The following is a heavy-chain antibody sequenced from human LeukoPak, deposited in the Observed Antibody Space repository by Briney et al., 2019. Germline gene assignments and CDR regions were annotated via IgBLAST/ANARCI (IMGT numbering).Heavy chain of an antibody. CDR3: ARRNGAAALIDY. J-gene: IGHJ4*02. Sequence: GESLKISCKISGYKLTNNWIGWVRQVPGKGLEWMGIIYPGDSDTRYSPSFQGQVTISADKSISTAYLQWSSLKASDTAMYYCARRNGAAALIDYWGQGTLVTVSS. CDR1: GYKLTNNW. D-gene: IGHD6-13*01. V-gene: IGHV5-51*01. CDR2: IYPGDSDT.